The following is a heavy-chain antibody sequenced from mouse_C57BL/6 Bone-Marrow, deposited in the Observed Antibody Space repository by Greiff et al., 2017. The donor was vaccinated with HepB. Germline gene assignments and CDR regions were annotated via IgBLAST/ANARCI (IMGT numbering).Heavy chain of an antibody. V-gene: IGHV1-64*01. CDR3: ASYYYDSRGDYFDY. J-gene: IGHJ2*01. Sequence: VQLQQSGAELVKPGASVKLSCKASGYTFTSYWMHWVKQRPGQGLEWIGMIHPNSGSTNYNEKFKSKATLTVDKSSSTAYMQLSSLTSEDSAVYYCASYYYDSRGDYFDYWGQGTTLTVSS. CDR1: GYTFTSYW. D-gene: IGHD1-1*01. CDR2: IHPNSGST.